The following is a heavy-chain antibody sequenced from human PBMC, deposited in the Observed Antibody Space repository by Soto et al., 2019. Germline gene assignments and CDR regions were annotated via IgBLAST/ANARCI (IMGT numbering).Heavy chain of an antibody. Sequence: GGSLRLSCAASGFTFSNAWMNWVRQAPGKGLEWVGRIKSKTDGGTTDYAAPVKGRFTISRDDSKNTLYLQMNSLKTEDTAVYYCTTPSNPPSWFGEEAYYYYGMDVWGQGTTVTVSS. CDR1: GFTFSNAW. V-gene: IGHV3-15*07. CDR3: TTPSNPPSWFGEEAYYYYGMDV. D-gene: IGHD3-10*01. J-gene: IGHJ6*02. CDR2: IKSKTDGGTT.